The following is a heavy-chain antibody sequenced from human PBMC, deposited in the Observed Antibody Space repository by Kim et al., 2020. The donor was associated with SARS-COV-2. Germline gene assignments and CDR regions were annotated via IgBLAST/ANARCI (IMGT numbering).Heavy chain of an antibody. Sequence: GGSLRLSCVASGFSFSDYSMTWIRQAPGKGLQSVAYITSDGTTIKYADSVHGRYSISRDNGKKSLSLQMNSLTPEDTAVYYCVRGSADWGRGTLVIVSS. V-gene: IGHV3-11*04. J-gene: IGHJ4*02. CDR1: GFSFSDYS. CDR3: VRGSAD. CDR2: ITSDGTTI.